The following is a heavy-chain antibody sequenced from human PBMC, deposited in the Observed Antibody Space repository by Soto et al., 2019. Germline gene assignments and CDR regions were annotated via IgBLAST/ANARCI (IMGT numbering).Heavy chain of an antibody. J-gene: IGHJ3*02. Sequence: ASVKVSCKVSGYSLSELSMHWVRQAPGKGLEWMGGLDPEDGERIYAQKFQGRVTMTEDTSTDTAYMELSSLRSEDTAVYYCATSPRGMAVFDIWGQGTMVTVS. D-gene: IGHD6-19*01. CDR2: LDPEDGER. CDR1: GYSLSELS. CDR3: ATSPRGMAVFDI. V-gene: IGHV1-24*01.